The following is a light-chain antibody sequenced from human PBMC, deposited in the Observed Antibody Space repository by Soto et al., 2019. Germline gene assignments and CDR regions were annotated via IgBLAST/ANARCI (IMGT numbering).Light chain of an antibody. CDR2: GAS. J-gene: IGKJ1*01. CDR1: QSVSSN. V-gene: IGKV3-15*01. Sequence: EILMTQSPSTLAVSAGERATLSCRASQSVSSNLAWYQQKPGQAPRLLIYGASTRATGIPARFSGSGSGTEFTLAISSLPSEDFEVYYCQQYNNWPPTFGQGTKVDIK. CDR3: QQYNNWPPT.